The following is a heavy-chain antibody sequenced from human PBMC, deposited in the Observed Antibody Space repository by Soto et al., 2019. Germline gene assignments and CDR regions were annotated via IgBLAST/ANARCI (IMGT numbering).Heavy chain of an antibody. Sequence: PGGSLRLSCAASGFTFSTYYMNWVRQAPGKGLEWVATIKQDGSETYYVDSVKGRFTISRDDAMTSLFLQMNSLRAEDTAVYYCARDRGYCRGGTCYSVLDYWGQGTRVTVSS. D-gene: IGHD2-15*01. J-gene: IGHJ4*02. CDR2: IKQDGSET. CDR1: GFTFSTYY. V-gene: IGHV3-7*01. CDR3: ARDRGYCRGGTCYSVLDY.